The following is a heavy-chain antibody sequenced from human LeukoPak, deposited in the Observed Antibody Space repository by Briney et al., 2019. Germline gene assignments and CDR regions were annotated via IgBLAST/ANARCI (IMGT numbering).Heavy chain of an antibody. V-gene: IGHV3-30*18. CDR1: GFTFDDYG. CDR2: ISYDGSNK. CDR3: AKEHVDTAMAATFDY. J-gene: IGHJ4*02. Sequence: HSGGFLRLSCAASGFTFDDYGMSWVRQAPGKGLEWVAVISYDGSNKYYADSVKGRFTISRDNSKNTLYLQMNSLRAEDTAVYYCAKEHVDTAMAATFDYWGQGTLVTVSS. D-gene: IGHD5-18*01.